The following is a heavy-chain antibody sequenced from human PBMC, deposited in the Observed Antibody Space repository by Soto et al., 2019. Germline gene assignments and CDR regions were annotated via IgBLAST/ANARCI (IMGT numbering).Heavy chain of an antibody. V-gene: IGHV3-30*03. D-gene: IGHD4-4*01. CDR1: GFIFTSYD. Sequence: QVQLVESGGGVVQPGRSLRLSCAASGFIFTSYDMHWVRQAPGKGLEWMALILHDGSAEYYADSVKGRFTISRDNSKNTLNLQMNSLTAEDTAVYYCARSRDGYSFYSYYGMDGWGQGTTVTVSS. J-gene: IGHJ6*02. CDR3: ARSRDGYSFYSYYGMDG. CDR2: ILHDGSAE.